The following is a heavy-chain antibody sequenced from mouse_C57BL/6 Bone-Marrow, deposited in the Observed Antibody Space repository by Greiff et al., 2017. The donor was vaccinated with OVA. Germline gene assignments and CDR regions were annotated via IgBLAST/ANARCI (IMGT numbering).Heavy chain of an antibody. V-gene: IGHV1-36*01. J-gene: IGHJ2*01. CDR3: AREGFITTVVATNDYFDY. CDR2: VYPYNGGT. CDR1: GFTFPDYY. D-gene: IGHD1-1*01. Sequence: EVKLVESGPVLVKPGPSVKISCKASGFTFPDYYMHWVTQSHGTSLEWIGLVYPYNGGTSYNQKFKGKATLTVDTSSSTAYMELNSLTSEDSAVYYCAREGFITTVVATNDYFDYWGQGTTLTVSS.